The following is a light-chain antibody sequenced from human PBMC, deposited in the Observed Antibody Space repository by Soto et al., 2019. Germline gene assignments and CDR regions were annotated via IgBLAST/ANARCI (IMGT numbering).Light chain of an antibody. V-gene: IGKV3-20*01. CDR1: QTVSSNY. Sequence: EIVLTQSPCTLSLSAGERATLSWRASQTVSSNYLAWYQQETGQAPRLLIYSASTRATGIPDRFSGSGYGTDFNLTISRLETEDFAVYYCQQYGTSPLTFGGGTKVDIK. CDR2: SAS. CDR3: QQYGTSPLT. J-gene: IGKJ4*01.